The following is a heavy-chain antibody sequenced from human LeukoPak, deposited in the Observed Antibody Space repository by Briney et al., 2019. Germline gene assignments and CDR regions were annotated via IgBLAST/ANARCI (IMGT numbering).Heavy chain of an antibody. J-gene: IGHJ4*02. CDR1: GYTFTSYG. CDR2: ISAYNGKT. D-gene: IGHD1-26*01. CDR3: ARSRAVPSVGFDY. Sequence: GSVKVSCKASGYTFTSYGISWVRQTPGQGLEWMGWISAYNGKTNYAQKLQGRVTMTTDTSTSTAYMELRSLRSDDTAVYYCARSRAVPSVGFDYWGQGTLVTVSS. V-gene: IGHV1-18*01.